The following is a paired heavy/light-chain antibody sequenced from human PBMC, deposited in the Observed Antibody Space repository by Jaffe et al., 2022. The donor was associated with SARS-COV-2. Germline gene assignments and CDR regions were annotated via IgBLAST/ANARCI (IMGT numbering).Light chain of an antibody. J-gene: IGKJ4*01. Sequence: DIQMTQSPSSLSASVGDRVTITCRASQGISNYLAWFQQKPGKAPKSLIYAASSLQSGVPSRFSGSGSGTDFTLTISSLQLEDFAAYYCQQYNTYPLTFGGGTKVEIK. CDR2: AAS. V-gene: IGKV1-16*01. CDR1: QGISNY. CDR3: QQYNTYPLT.
Heavy chain of an antibody. V-gene: IGHV3-23*04. CDR2: ISGSGDST. Sequence: EVQLVESGGGLVQPGGSLRLSCAASGFTFRNYAMSWVRQAPGKGLEWVSVISGSGDSTYYADSVKGRFTISRDNSKNTLYLQMNSLRAEDTAVYYCAKHEGPFIVVVTAIDYWGQGTLVTVSS. J-gene: IGHJ4*02. CDR1: GFTFRNYA. CDR3: AKHEGPFIVVVTAIDY. D-gene: IGHD2-21*02.